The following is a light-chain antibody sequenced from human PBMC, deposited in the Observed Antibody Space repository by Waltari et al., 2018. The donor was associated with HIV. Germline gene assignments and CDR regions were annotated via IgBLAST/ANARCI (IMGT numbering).Light chain of an antibody. CDR1: NIGRKR. Sequence: SYVLTQPPSASVAPGQTARITCGGNNIGRKRVHWYQQKPGQAPVLVVYNGSDRPSGIPERFSGSNSGNTATLTITRVEAGDEADYYCHVWDRGTDHHVFGTGTKVTVL. J-gene: IGLJ1*01. V-gene: IGLV3-21*02. CDR2: NGS. CDR3: HVWDRGTDHHV.